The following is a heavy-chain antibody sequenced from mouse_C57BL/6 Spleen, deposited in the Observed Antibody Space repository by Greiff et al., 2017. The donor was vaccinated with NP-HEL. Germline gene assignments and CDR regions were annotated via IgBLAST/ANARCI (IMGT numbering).Heavy chain of an antibody. J-gene: IGHJ4*01. V-gene: IGHV1-82*01. CDR1: GYAFSSSW. D-gene: IGHD1-1*01. CDR3: ARHYYGSRYYAMDY. Sequence: QVQLQQSGPELVKPGASVKISCKASGYAFSSSWMNWVKQRPGKGLEWIGRIYPGDGDTNYNGKLKGKATLTADKSSSTAYMQLSSLTSEDSAVYFCARHYYGSRYYAMDYWGQGTSVTVSS. CDR2: IYPGDGDT.